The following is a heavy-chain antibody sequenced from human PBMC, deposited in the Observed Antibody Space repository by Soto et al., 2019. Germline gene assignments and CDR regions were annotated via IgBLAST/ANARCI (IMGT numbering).Heavy chain of an antibody. CDR1: GFSLTTSGVG. CDR3: AHRVLRTVFGLVTTTAIYFDF. CDR2: MYWDDDN. D-gene: IGHD3-3*01. Sequence: QITLNESGPTVVRPTETLTLTCRFSGFSLTTSGVGVGWIRQSPGKAPEWLALMYWDDDNRYSASLKSRLTITKDTSKNRVVLTVSDLDPTDTATYYCAHRVLRTVFGLVTTTAIYFDFWGQGTPVAVSS. V-gene: IGHV2-5*02. J-gene: IGHJ4*02.